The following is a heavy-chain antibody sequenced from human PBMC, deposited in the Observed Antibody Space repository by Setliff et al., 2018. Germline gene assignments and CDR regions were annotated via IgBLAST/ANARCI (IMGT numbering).Heavy chain of an antibody. V-gene: IGHV4-39*01. CDR2: IFYSGST. J-gene: IGHJ6*03. D-gene: IGHD5-18*01. CDR3: VRLDRRENSFGYPNGDYVDV. Sequence: SETLSLTCTVSGGFISSREYYWAWIRQAPGKGLEWIGSIFYSGSTFYRSSLKSRLTIDIDTSKNQFSVKLNSATAADTAVYYCVRLDRRENSFGYPNGDYVDVWGKGTTVTVSS. CDR1: GGFISSREYY.